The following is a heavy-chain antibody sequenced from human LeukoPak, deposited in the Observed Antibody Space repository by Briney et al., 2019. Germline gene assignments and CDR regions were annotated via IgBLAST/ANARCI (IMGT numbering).Heavy chain of an antibody. J-gene: IGHJ4*02. V-gene: IGHV4-34*01. Sequence: PSETLSLTCAVYGGSFSGYYWSWIRQPPGRGLEWIGEINHSGSTNYNPSLKSRVTISVDTSKNQFSLKLSSVTAADTAVYYCARAPYSGNFDYWGQGTPVTVSS. D-gene: IGHD1-26*01. CDR2: INHSGST. CDR1: GGSFSGYY. CDR3: ARAPYSGNFDY.